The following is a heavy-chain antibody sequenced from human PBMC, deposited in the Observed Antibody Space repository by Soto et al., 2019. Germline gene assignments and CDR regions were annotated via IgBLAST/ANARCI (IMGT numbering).Heavy chain of an antibody. CDR3: ARVGGSPLSQYYYYYMDV. CDR1: GGSISSYY. Sequence: SETLSLTCTVSGGSISSYYWSWIRQPPGKGLEWIGYIYYSGSTNYNPSLKSRVTISVDTSKNQFSLKLSSVTAADTAVYYCARVGGSPLSQYYYYYMDVWGKGTTVTVSS. CDR2: IYYSGST. D-gene: IGHD3-10*01. V-gene: IGHV4-59*01. J-gene: IGHJ6*03.